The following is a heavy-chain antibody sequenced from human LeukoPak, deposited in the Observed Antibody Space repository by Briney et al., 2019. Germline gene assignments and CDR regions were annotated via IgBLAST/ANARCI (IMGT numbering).Heavy chain of an antibody. CDR1: GGSISSYY. Sequence: SETLSLTCTVSGGSISSYYWSWIRQPPGKGLEWIGYIYYSGSTNYNPSLKSRVTISVDTSKNQFSLKLSSVTAADTAVYYCARGDTAMAPYYYYYMDVWGKGTTVTVSS. V-gene: IGHV4-59*08. CDR3: ARGDTAMAPYYYYYMDV. CDR2: IYYSGST. D-gene: IGHD5-18*01. J-gene: IGHJ6*03.